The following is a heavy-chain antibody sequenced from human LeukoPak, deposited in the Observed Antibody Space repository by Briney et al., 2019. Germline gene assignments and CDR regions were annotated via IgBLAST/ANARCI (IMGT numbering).Heavy chain of an antibody. CDR2: INHSGST. V-gene: IGHV4-34*01. D-gene: IGHD2-15*01. CDR3: VTEPGYCTGGRCYGGWFDP. J-gene: IGHJ5*02. Sequence: SETLSLTCAVYGGSFSGYYWSWIRQPPGKGLEWIGEINHSGSTNYNPSLKSRVTISLDTSKNQFSLKLNSVTAADTAVYYCVTEPGYCTGGRCYGGWFDPWGQGTLVTVSS. CDR1: GGSFSGYY.